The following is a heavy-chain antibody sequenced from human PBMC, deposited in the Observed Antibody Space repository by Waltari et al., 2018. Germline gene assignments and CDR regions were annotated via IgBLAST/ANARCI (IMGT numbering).Heavy chain of an antibody. Sequence: EVQLEESGGGLVQPGGSLRLSCAASGFTFRSHWINWVRQAPVKGLVWVSLINGDGSSTSYADSVKGRFTISRDNAKNTLYLQMNSLRAEDTAVYYCSRDLQHGDFGRGRDYWGQGTLVTVSS. CDR2: INGDGSST. D-gene: IGHD4-17*01. CDR1: GFTFRSHW. J-gene: IGHJ4*02. V-gene: IGHV3-74*01. CDR3: SRDLQHGDFGRGRDY.